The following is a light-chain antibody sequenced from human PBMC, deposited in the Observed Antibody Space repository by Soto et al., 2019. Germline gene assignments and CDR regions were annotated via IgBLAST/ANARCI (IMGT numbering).Light chain of an antibody. Sequence: QSVLTQPASVSGSHRQSITFSCTGTSSDVGSYDYVSWHQQHPGKAPKLIIYDVNNRPSGVPSRFSGSKSGNTASLTISGLQTEDEADYYCCAYSTSGTHVFGTGTKVTVL. CDR2: DVN. CDR3: CAYSTSGTHV. J-gene: IGLJ1*01. V-gene: IGLV2-14*03. CDR1: SSDVGSYDY.